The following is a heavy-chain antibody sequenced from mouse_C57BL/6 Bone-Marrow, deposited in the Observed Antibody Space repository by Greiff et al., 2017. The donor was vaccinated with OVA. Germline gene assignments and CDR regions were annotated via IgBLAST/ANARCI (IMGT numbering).Heavy chain of an antibody. CDR3: ARYGWLHY. J-gene: IGHJ2*01. Sequence: VQLKQSGPELVKPGASVKISCKASGYSFTGYYMNWVKQSPEKSLEWIGEINPSTGGTTYNQKFKAKATLTVDKSSSTAYMQLKSLTSEDSAVYYCARYGWLHYWGQGTTLTVSS. CDR1: GYSFTGYY. V-gene: IGHV1-42*01. D-gene: IGHD2-2*01. CDR2: INPSTGGT.